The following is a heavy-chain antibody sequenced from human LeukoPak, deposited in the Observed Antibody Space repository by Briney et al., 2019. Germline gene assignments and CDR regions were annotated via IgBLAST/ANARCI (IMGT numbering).Heavy chain of an antibody. D-gene: IGHD2-15*01. CDR2: IYHSGST. Sequence: SETLSLTCAVYGGSFSGYSWSWIRQPPGKGLEWIGYIYHSGSTYYNPSLKSRVTISVDRSKNQFSLKLSSVTAADTAVYYCASHATGNFDYWGQGTLVTVSS. CDR1: GGSFSGYS. V-gene: IGHV4-30-2*01. CDR3: ASHATGNFDY. J-gene: IGHJ4*02.